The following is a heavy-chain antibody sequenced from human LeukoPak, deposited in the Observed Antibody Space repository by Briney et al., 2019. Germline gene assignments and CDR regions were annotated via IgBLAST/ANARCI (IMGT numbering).Heavy chain of an antibody. CDR2: ISGSGGST. CDR1: GFTFSSYA. CDR3: AKKEAYHYGSGSDYFDY. Sequence: GGSLRLSCAASGFTFSSYAMSWVRQAPGKGLEWVSAISGSGGSTYYADSVKGRFTISRDNSKNTLYLQMNSLRAEDTAVYYCAKKEAYHYGSGSDYFDYWGQGTLVTVSS. J-gene: IGHJ4*02. D-gene: IGHD3-10*01. V-gene: IGHV3-23*01.